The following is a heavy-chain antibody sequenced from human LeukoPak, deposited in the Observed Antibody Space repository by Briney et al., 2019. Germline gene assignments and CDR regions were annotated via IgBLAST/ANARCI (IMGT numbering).Heavy chain of an antibody. D-gene: IGHD3-10*02. J-gene: IGHJ6*04. Sequence: GGSLTLSCAASGFTFSSYEMNWVREAPGKGLEWVSYIRSSCSPIYCADSVKARFPISRHYPKHSVYLHKHRLRAEDTAVYYCAELGITMIGGVWGKGNTVTISS. CDR2: IRSSCSPI. CDR1: GFTFSSYE. CDR3: AELGITMIGGV. V-gene: IGHV3-48*03.